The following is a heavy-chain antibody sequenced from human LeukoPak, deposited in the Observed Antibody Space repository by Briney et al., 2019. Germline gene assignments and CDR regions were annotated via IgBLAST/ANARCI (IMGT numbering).Heavy chain of an antibody. J-gene: IGHJ4*02. D-gene: IGHD3-10*01. CDR1: GLTFSNFV. Sequence: SGGSLRLSCAASGLTFSNFVMSWVRQAPGKGLEWVSGISRNGDSTYYADSVKGRFTISRDNSKNTLYLQMNSLRAEDTAVYYSARKGLGFGGLDYCGQGTLVTVSS. CDR3: ARKGLGFGGLDY. CDR2: ISRNGDST. V-gene: IGHV3-23*01.